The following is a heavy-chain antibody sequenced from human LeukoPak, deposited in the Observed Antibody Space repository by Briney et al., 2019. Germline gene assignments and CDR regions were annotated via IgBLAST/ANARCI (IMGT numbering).Heavy chain of an antibody. CDR1: GFTFSGYA. CDR3: ARDQRSGIAAYGMDV. V-gene: IGHV3-48*02. Sequence: PGGSLRLSCAASGFTFSGYAMNWVRQAPGKGLEWVSHIYSSDTTYADSVKGRFTTSRDNAKNSLYLQMNSLRDEDTAVYYCARDQRSGIAAYGMDVWGQGTTVIVSS. J-gene: IGHJ6*02. D-gene: IGHD6-13*01. CDR2: IYSSDTT.